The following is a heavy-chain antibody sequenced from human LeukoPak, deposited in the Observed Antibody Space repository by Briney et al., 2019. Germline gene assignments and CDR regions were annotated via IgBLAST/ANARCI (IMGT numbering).Heavy chain of an antibody. CDR3: AKDITGTPSGDY. J-gene: IGHJ4*02. Sequence: PGGSLRLSCAASGFTFDDYAMHWVRQAPGKGLEWVSVICEDGGSTYYADSVKGRFTISRDNSKNSLYLQMNSLRTEDTALYYCAKDITGTPSGDYWGQGTLVTVSS. CDR1: GFTFDDYA. D-gene: IGHD1-7*01. CDR2: ICEDGGST. V-gene: IGHV3-43*02.